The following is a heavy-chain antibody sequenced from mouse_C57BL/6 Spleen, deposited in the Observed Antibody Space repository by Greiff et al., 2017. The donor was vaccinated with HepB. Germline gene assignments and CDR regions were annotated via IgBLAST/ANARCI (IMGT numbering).Heavy chain of an antibody. CDR3: TRDRGYYAMDY. V-gene: IGHV5-9-1*02. CDR1: GFTFGSYA. CDR2: ISSGGDYI. Sequence: EVKLMESGEGLVKPGGSLKLSCAASGFTFGSYAMSWVRQTPEKRLEWVAYISSGGDYIYYADTVKGRFTISRDNARNTLYLQMSSLKSEDTAMYYCTRDRGYYAMDYWGQGTSVTVSS. J-gene: IGHJ4*01. D-gene: IGHD2-14*01.